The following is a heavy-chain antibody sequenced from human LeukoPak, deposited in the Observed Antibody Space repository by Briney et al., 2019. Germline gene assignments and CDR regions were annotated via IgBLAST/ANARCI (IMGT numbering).Heavy chain of an antibody. Sequence: ASVKVSCKASGGTFSSYAISWVRQAPGQGLEWMGGIIPIFGTANYAQKFQDRVTITADESTSTAYMELSSLRSEDTAVYYCARGRYSGSFDYWGQGTLVTVSS. CDR3: ARGRYSGSFDY. V-gene: IGHV1-69*13. D-gene: IGHD1-26*01. CDR2: IIPIFGTA. CDR1: GGTFSSYA. J-gene: IGHJ4*02.